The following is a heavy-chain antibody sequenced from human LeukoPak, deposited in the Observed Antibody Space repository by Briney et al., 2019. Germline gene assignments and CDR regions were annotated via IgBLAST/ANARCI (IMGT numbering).Heavy chain of an antibody. Sequence: ASVKVSCKASGYTFTSYGISWVRQAPGQGLEWMGWISAYNGNTNYAQKLQGRVTMTRDTSTSTVYMELSSLRSEDTAVYYCARESHIVVVPRDAFDIWGQGTMVTVSS. V-gene: IGHV1-18*01. J-gene: IGHJ3*02. CDR3: ARESHIVVVPRDAFDI. CDR1: GYTFTSYG. CDR2: ISAYNGNT. D-gene: IGHD2-21*01.